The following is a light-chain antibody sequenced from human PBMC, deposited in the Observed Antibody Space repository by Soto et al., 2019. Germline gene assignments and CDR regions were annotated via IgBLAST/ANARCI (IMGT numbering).Light chain of an antibody. J-gene: IGKJ5*01. CDR3: QQDKNWPPIT. CDR1: QSFSSN. CDR2: GAS. V-gene: IGKV3D-15*01. Sequence: EIVMTQSPATLSVSPGERATLSCRASQSFSSNLAWYQQKPGQAPRLLIFGASTRANGIPARFSGSGSGTEFTLTISSLQSEDFAVYYCQQDKNWPPITFGQGTRLEI.